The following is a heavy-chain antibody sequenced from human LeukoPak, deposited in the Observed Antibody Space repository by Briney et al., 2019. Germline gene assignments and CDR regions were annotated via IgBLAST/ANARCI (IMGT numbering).Heavy chain of an antibody. V-gene: IGHV4-34*01. CDR1: GGSFSGYY. CDR3: ARGLIGSSSVWFDP. D-gene: IGHD6-6*01. CDR2: INHSGST. J-gene: IGHJ5*02. Sequence: SETLSLTCAVYGGSFSGYYWSWIRQPPGKGLGWIGEINHSGSTNYNPSLKSRVTISVDTSKNQFSLKLSSVTAADTAVYYCARGLIGSSSVWFDPWGQGTLVTVSS.